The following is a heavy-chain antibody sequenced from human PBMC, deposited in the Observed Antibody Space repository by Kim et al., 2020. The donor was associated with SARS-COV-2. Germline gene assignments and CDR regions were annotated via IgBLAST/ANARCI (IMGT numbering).Heavy chain of an antibody. V-gene: IGHV3-33*01. D-gene: IGHD2-2*01. J-gene: IGHJ4*02. CDR2: VWYDGINK. CDR1: GFTFSSYG. CDR3: ASRSPALDY. Sequence: GGSPRLSCAASGFTFSSYGMHWVRQAPGKGLEWVAVVWYDGINKYYADSVKGRFTISRDNSKNTLYLQMNSLRAEDTAVYYCASRSPALDYWGQGTLVTVSS.